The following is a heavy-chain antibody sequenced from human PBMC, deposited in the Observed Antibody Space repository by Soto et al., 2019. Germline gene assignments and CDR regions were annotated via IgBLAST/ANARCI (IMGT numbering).Heavy chain of an antibody. D-gene: IGHD4-17*01. V-gene: IGHV5-51*01. CDR1: EYSFTNFW. CDR3: ARQTTVTSYWYFDL. CDR2: IYPGDSNT. J-gene: IGHJ2*01. Sequence: PGEFLKISCKGSEYSFTNFWIGWVRQMPGKGLEWMGIIYPGDSNTRYSPSFQGQVTISVDKSIYTAYLQWNSLKASDTATYYCARQTTVTSYWYFDLWGRGTLVTVSS.